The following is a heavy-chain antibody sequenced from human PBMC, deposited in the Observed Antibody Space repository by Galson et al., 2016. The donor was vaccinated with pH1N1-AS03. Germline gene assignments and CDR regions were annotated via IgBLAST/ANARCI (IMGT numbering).Heavy chain of an antibody. Sequence: SLRLSCAASGFKFSRYGMHWVRQDPGKGLQWVGGISQDGKTKKYGDSVKGRFTISRDNSGSTMYLDMSSLRADETAVYYCARDKRGEWQLPLYFFDHWGQGTLVTVSP. CDR3: ARDKRGEWQLPLYFFDH. D-gene: IGHD3-16*01. CDR1: GFKFSRYG. J-gene: IGHJ4*02. CDR2: ISQDGKTK. V-gene: IGHV3-33*05.